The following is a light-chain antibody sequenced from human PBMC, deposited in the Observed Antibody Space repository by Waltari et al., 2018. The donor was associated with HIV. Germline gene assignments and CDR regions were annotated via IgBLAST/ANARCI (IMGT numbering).Light chain of an antibody. CDR3: QQYNNWPYT. CDR2: TAS. J-gene: IGKJ2*01. CDR1: QGVHIN. Sequence: EILMTQSPDTLSVSPGETATLSCRASQGVHINLACSQQKPGQAPRLLIYTASTRATGIPARFSGSGSGTEFTLTITSLQSEDFTIYYCQQYNNWPYTFGQGTKLEI. V-gene: IGKV3-15*01.